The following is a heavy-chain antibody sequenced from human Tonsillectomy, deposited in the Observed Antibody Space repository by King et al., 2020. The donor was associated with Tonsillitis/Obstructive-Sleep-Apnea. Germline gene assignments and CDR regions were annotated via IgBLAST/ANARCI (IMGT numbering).Heavy chain of an antibody. V-gene: IGHV3-43*02. D-gene: IGHD3-3*01. CDR1: GFTFDDYA. J-gene: IGHJ4*02. Sequence: QLVQSGGGVVQPGGSLRLSCAASGFTFDDYAMHWVRQAPGKGLEWVSLISGDGGSTYYADSVKGRFTISRDNSKNSLYLQMNSLRTEDTALYYCAKNYYDFWSGYYWGFDYWGQGTLVTVSS. CDR2: ISGDGGST. CDR3: AKNYYDFWSGYYWGFDY.